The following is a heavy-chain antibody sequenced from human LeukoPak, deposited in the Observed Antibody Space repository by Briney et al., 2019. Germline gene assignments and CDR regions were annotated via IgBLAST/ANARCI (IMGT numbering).Heavy chain of an antibody. CDR2: IYPGDSDT. Sequence: GESLKISCKGSGYSFTSYWIGWVRQMPGKGLEWMGIIYPGDSDTRYSPSFQGQVTISADKSTSTAYLQWSSLKASDTAMYYCARGLYCSGGSCYVGGNWFDPWGQGTLVTVSS. D-gene: IGHD2-15*01. CDR3: ARGLYCSGGSCYVGGNWFDP. V-gene: IGHV5-51*01. J-gene: IGHJ5*02. CDR1: GYSFTSYW.